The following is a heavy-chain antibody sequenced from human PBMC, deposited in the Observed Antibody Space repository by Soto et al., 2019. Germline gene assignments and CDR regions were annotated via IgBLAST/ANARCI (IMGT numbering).Heavy chain of an antibody. Sequence: SGPTLVNPTQTLTLTCTFSGFSLSTSGVGVAWIRQTPGKALERLAVIYWDDDKRYSPSLKNRLTITKDTSKTQVVLTMINVDPMDTATSYCASAWYGDQYYSAMGVWGQGTVVTVSS. J-gene: IGHJ6*02. D-gene: IGHD6-13*01. CDR2: IYWDDDK. CDR3: ASAWYGDQYYSAMGV. CDR1: GFSLSTSGVG. V-gene: IGHV2-5*02.